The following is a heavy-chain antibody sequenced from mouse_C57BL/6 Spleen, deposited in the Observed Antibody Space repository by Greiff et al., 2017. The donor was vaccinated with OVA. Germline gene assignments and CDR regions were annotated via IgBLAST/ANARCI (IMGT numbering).Heavy chain of an antibody. CDR2: INPGSGGT. Sequence: QVQLKQSGAELVRPGTSVKVSCKASGYAFTNYLIEWVKQRPGQGLEWIGVINPGSGGTNYNEKFKGKATLTADKSSSTAYMQLSSLTSEDSAVYFCERGGGGFAYWGQGTLVTVSA. J-gene: IGHJ3*01. CDR1: GYAFTNYL. V-gene: IGHV1-54*01. CDR3: ERGGGGFAY.